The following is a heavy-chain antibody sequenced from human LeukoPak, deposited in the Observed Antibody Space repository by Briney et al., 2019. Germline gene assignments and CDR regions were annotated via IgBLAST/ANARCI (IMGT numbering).Heavy chain of an antibody. V-gene: IGHV3-7*01. D-gene: IGHD6-19*01. CDR3: ARGGLTTGWYYFDS. CDR1: GFIFSLHW. J-gene: IGHJ4*02. CDR2: ISPDGSKT. Sequence: GGSLRLSCAASGFIFSLHWMSWVRQAPGKGLQWVAKISPDGSKTFYVDSVEGQFTMSRDNAKNSVYLQMNSLRAEDTALYYCARGGLTTGWYYFDSWGQGALVTVSS.